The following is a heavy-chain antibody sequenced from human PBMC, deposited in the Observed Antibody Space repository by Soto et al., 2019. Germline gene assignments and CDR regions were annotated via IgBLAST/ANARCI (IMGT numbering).Heavy chain of an antibody. Sequence: ASVKVSCKASGYSFTSSYIHWIRQAPGQGLEWMGIINPIGGSTSYAQKFQGRVTMTSDTSTSTVYVELSSLRSEDTAVYYCARSIVVVTALDYWGQGTLVTVSS. V-gene: IGHV1-46*01. D-gene: IGHD2-21*02. CDR1: GYSFTSSY. CDR3: ARSIVVVTALDY. J-gene: IGHJ4*02. CDR2: INPIGGST.